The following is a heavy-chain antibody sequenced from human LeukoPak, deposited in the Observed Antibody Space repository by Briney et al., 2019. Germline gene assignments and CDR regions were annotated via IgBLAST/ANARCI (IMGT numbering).Heavy chain of an antibody. J-gene: IGHJ5*02. CDR3: AKGATIIGAVISQSNWFDP. D-gene: IGHD3-3*01. CDR1: GFTFSSHA. CDR2: ISGSGDNT. Sequence: GGSLRLSCAASGFTFSSHAMTWVRQAPGKGLEWASTISGSGDNTYYADSVKGRFTIFRDNSKNTLYLQMNSLRAEDTAVYYCAKGATIIGAVISQSNWFDPWGQGTLVTVSS. V-gene: IGHV3-23*01.